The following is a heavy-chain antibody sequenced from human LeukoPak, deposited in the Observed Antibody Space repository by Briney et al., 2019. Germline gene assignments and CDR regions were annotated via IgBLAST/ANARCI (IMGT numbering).Heavy chain of an antibody. CDR3: AKDRSSIVFDY. J-gene: IGHJ4*02. CDR2: ISYDGSNK. D-gene: IGHD3-3*02. CDR1: GFTFSSYG. V-gene: IGHV3-30*18. Sequence: GGSLRLSCAASGFTFSSYGMHLVRQAPGKGLEWVAVISYDGSNKYYADSVKGRFTISRDNSKNTLHLQMNSLRAEDTAVYYCAKDRSSIVFDYWGQGTLVTVSS.